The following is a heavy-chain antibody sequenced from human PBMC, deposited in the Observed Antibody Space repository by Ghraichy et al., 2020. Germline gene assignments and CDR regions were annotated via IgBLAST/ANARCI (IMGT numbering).Heavy chain of an antibody. J-gene: IGHJ5*02. D-gene: IGHD2-2*01. V-gene: IGHV1-18*01. CDR2: ISAYNGNT. CDR1: GYTFTSYG. Sequence: ASVKVSCKASGYTFTSYGISWVRQAPGQGLEWMGWISAYNGNTNYAQKLQGRVTMTTDTSTSTAYMELRSLRSDDTAVYYCAREGYCSSTSCANTNWFDPWGQGTLVTVSS. CDR3: AREGYCSSTSCANTNWFDP.